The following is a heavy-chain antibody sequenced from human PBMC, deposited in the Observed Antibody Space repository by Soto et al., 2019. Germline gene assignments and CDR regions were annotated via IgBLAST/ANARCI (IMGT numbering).Heavy chain of an antibody. J-gene: IGHJ4*02. V-gene: IGHV3-23*01. Sequence: EVQLLESEGGLVQPGGSLRLSCAASGFTFSSYAMSWVRQAPGKGLEWVSIIGVGGGDRYYPESVKGRFTISRDNSRDTLYLEMNSLRDEDTAVYYCARVRFGELVWGQRTLVTVSS. CDR3: ARVRFGELV. CDR2: IGVGGGDR. CDR1: GFTFSSYA. D-gene: IGHD3-10*01.